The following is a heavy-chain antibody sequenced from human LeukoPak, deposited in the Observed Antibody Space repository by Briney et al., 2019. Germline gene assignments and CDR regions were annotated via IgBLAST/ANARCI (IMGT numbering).Heavy chain of an antibody. CDR1: GFTFSSYW. D-gene: IGHD5-18*01. Sequence: GGSLRLSCAASGFTFSSYWMSWVRQAPGKGLAWVGNIKQDGSEKYYVDSVKGRFTISRDNAKNSLDLLINDLRAEDTAVYYFARDTAMVMGDYWGQGTLVTVSS. V-gene: IGHV3-7*04. CDR3: ARDTAMVMGDY. CDR2: IKQDGSEK. J-gene: IGHJ4*02.